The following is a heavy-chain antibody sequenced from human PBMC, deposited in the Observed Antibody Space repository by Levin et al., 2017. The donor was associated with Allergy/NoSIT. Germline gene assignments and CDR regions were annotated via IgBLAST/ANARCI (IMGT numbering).Heavy chain of an antibody. V-gene: IGHV5-51*01. Sequence: GESLTLSFPFSFSLFPLPFLSFFLPLPFKGLAWLGIIHPSDSETTYSPSFQGQVTISVDKSINTAYLQWASVKASDTAIYYCARQKISYFDSWGQGTLVTVSS. CDR1: FSLFPLPF. CDR3: ARQKISYFDS. J-gene: IGHJ4*02. CDR2: IHPSDSET.